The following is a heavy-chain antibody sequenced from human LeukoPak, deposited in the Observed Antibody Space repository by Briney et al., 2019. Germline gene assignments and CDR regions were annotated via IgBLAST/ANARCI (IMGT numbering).Heavy chain of an antibody. J-gene: IGHJ1*01. D-gene: IGHD2-2*02. V-gene: IGHV1-2*02. CDR1: GYTFTGYY. CDR3: ARVRGCSSTSCYTPIFQH. Sequence: ASVKVSCKASGYTFTGYYMHWVRQAPGQGLEWMGWINPNSGGTNYAQKFQGRVTMTGDTSISTAYMELSRLRSDDTAVYYCARVRGCSSTSCYTPIFQHWGQGTLVTVSS. CDR2: INPNSGGT.